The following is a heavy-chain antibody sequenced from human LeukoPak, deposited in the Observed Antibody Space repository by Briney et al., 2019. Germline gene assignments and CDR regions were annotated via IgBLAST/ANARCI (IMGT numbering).Heavy chain of an antibody. CDR3: WYSSSWPPRVGAFDI. V-gene: IGHV3-30*03. J-gene: IGHJ3*02. D-gene: IGHD6-13*01. Sequence: GGSLRLSCAASGFTFSSYGMHWVRQAPGKGLEWVAVISYDGSNKYYADSVKGRFTISRDNSKNTLYLQMNSLRAEDTAVYYCWYSSSWPPRVGAFDIWGQGTMVTVSS. CDR2: ISYDGSNK. CDR1: GFTFSSYG.